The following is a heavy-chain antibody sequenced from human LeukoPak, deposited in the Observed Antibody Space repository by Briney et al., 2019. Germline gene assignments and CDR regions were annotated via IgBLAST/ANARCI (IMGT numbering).Heavy chain of an antibody. CDR1: CGSISSYY. Sequence: SETLSLTCTVSCGSISSYYWSWILQPAGRGLEWSGRMETRGSTKYNPSLNSRVTMSVDTTKNQFSVRLSSVTAGCSGLDHCARDREAVAHWGYDWFDPWGQGTLVTVPP. J-gene: IGHJ5*02. CDR2: METRGST. D-gene: IGHD7-27*01. V-gene: IGHV4-4*07. CDR3: ARDREAVAHWGYDWFDP.